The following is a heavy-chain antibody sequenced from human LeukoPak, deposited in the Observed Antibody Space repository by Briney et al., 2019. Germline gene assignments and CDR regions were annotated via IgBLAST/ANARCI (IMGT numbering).Heavy chain of an antibody. Sequence: PSETLSLTCAVYGGSFSGYYWSWICQPPGKGLEWIGEINHSGSTNYNPSLKSRVTISVDTSKNQFSLKLSSVTAADTAVYYCARASRKGWFDPWGQGTLVTVSS. CDR1: GGSFSGYY. V-gene: IGHV4-34*01. J-gene: IGHJ5*02. CDR3: ARASRKGWFDP. CDR2: INHSGST.